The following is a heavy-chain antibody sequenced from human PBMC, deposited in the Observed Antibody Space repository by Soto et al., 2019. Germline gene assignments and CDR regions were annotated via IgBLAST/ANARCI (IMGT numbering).Heavy chain of an antibody. V-gene: IGHV4-4*07. Sequence: QVQLQESGPGLVKPSETLSLTCTVSGGSISSYYWSWIRQPAGKGLEWIGRIYTSGSTNYNPSLTSRAAMSVDTSKNHFSLTVSSGTAADTAVDYCARGGLRGNYWGQGTLVTVSS. CDR1: GGSISSYY. J-gene: IGHJ4*02. D-gene: IGHD3-16*01. CDR2: IYTSGST. CDR3: ARGGLRGNY.